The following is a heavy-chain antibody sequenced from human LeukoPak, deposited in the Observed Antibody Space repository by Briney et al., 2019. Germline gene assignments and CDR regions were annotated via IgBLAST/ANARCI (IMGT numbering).Heavy chain of an antibody. CDR1: GFTFSSYA. D-gene: IGHD1-26*01. J-gene: IGHJ4*02. Sequence: GGSLRLSCAASGFTFSSYAMHWVRQAPGKRLEWVAVISYDGSNKYYADSVKGRFTISRDNSKNTLYLQMNSLRAEDTAVYYCARDLVVGATDYWGQGTLVTVSS. V-gene: IGHV3-30-3*01. CDR3: ARDLVVGATDY. CDR2: ISYDGSNK.